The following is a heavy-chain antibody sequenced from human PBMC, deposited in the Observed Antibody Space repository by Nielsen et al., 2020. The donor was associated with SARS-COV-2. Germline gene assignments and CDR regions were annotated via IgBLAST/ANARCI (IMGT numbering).Heavy chain of an antibody. V-gene: IGHV4-59*01. J-gene: IGHJ6*02. CDR3: ARGWNYYGSGSYPHYHYYGMDV. D-gene: IGHD3-10*01. Sequence: WIRQPPGKGLEYIGYIHYSGSINYNPSLRGRVTISVDTSKNQFSLRLSSVTAADTAVYYCARGWNYYGSGSYPHYHYYGMDVWGQGTTVTVSS. CDR2: IHYSGSI.